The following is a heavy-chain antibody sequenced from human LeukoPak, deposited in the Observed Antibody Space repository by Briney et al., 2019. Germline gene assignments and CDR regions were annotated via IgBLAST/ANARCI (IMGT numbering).Heavy chain of an antibody. CDR3: ARGLSTSRITVMGY. J-gene: IGHJ4*02. CDR1: GYTFTSYD. CDR2: MNPNSGNT. V-gene: IGHV1-8*01. Sequence: GASVKVSCKASGYTFTSYDFNWVRQAAGQGLEWMGWMNPNSGNTGYAQKFQGGVSMTRNTSISTAYMEVSSLGCEDTVVYYCARGLSTSRITVMGYWGQGTLVTVSS. D-gene: IGHD3-22*01.